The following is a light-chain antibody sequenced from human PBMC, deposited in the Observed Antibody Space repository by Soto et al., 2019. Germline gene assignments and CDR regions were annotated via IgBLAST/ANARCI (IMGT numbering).Light chain of an antibody. CDR3: SSYTSSSTLLYV. CDR2: DVS. J-gene: IGLJ1*01. Sequence: SALTQPASVSGSPGQSITISCTGTSSDVGGYNYVSWYQQHPGKAPKLMISDVSNRPSGVSNRFSGSKSGNTASLTISGRQAEDEADYYCSSYTSSSTLLYVFGTGTKLTVL. CDR1: SSDVGGYNY. V-gene: IGLV2-14*01.